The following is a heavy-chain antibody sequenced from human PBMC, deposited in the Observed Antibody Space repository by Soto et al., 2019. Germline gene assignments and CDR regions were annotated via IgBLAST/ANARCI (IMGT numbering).Heavy chain of an antibody. CDR1: GGSISSYF. Sequence: LSLTCTVSGGSISSYFYIWVRQPPGKGLEWIGSVYYTGTTDYNPSLKSRVTISVDTSKTQFSLNLRSVTAADTAVYYCARDLAAVPRAIDYWGRGTLVTVSS. D-gene: IGHD6-13*01. CDR3: ARDLAAVPRAIDY. V-gene: IGHV4-59*01. J-gene: IGHJ4*02. CDR2: VYYTGTT.